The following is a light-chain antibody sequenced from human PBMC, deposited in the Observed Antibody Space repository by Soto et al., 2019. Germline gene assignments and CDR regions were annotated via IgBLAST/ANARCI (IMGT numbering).Light chain of an antibody. CDR2: AAS. CDR1: QSINSY. Sequence: DIQMTPSPSSLSASVGDIVTISCRASQSINSYLALYQQKPGKAPKLLIYAASRLQSGVPTRFSGSGSGTDFTLTIRILQPEDFATYYCQQSYSTPRINCGQGTRREIK. V-gene: IGKV1-39*01. CDR3: QQSYSTPRIN. J-gene: IGKJ5*01.